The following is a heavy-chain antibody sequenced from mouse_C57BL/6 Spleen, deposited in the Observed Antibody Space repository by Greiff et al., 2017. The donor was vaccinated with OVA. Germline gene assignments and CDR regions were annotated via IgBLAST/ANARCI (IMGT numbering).Heavy chain of an antibody. CDR2: IYPGNSDT. CDR1: GYTFTSYW. V-gene: IGHV1-5*01. CDR3: TRGSFITTVVAHRYFDV. Sequence: EVKVVESGTVLARPGASVKMSCKTSGYTFTSYWMHWVKQRPGQGLEWIGAIYPGNSDTSYNQKFKGKAKLTAVTSASTAYMELSSLTNEDSAVYYCTRGSFITTVVAHRYFDVWGTGTTVTVSS. J-gene: IGHJ1*03. D-gene: IGHD1-1*01.